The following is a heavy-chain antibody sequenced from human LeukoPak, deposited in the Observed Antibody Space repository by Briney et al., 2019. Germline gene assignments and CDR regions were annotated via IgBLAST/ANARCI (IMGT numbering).Heavy chain of an antibody. CDR1: GFTFSSYS. CDR3: TRVPGELRYLYYFDY. D-gene: IGHD1-7*01. J-gene: IGHJ4*02. V-gene: IGHV3-21*01. CDR2: ISSSSSYI. Sequence: GGSLRLSCAASGFTFSSYSMNWVRQAPGKGLEWVSSISSSSSYIYYADSVKGRFTISRDNAKNSLYLQMNSLRAEDTAVYYCTRVPGELRYLYYFDYWGQGTLVTVSS.